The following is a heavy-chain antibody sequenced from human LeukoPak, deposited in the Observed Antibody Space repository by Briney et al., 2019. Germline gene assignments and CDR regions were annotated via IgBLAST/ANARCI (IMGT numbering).Heavy chain of an antibody. J-gene: IGHJ4*02. CDR2: ISGSDST. D-gene: IGHD3-10*01. CDR3: AKDSPYAYYGSGSYWDY. Sequence: GSLRLSCAASGFTFSSYGMSWVRQAPGKGLEWVSAISGSDSTYYADSVKGRFTISRDNSKNTLYLQMNSLRAEDTAVYYCAKDSPYAYYGSGSYWDYWGQGTLVTVSS. V-gene: IGHV3-23*01. CDR1: GFTFSSYG.